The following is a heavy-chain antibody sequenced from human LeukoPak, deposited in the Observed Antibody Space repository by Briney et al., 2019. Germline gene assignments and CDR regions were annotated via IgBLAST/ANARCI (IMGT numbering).Heavy chain of an antibody. CDR2: MNPNSGNT. V-gene: IGHV1-8*01. CDR3: AREAGNMVVTNTGAFDI. CDR1: GYTFTSYD. J-gene: IGHJ3*02. Sequence: ASVKVSCKASGYTFTSYDINWVRQATGQGLEWMGWMNPNSGNTGYAQKFQGRVTMTRNTSISTAYMELSSLRFEDTAVYYCAREAGNMVVTNTGAFDIWGQGTMVTVSS. D-gene: IGHD4/OR15-4a*01.